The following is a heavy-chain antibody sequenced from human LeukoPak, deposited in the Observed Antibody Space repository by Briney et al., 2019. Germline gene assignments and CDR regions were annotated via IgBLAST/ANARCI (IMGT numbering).Heavy chain of an antibody. D-gene: IGHD3-22*01. Sequence: GGSLRLSCAASGFTFSSYGMSWVRQAPGKGLEWVSSTSGSGDSTHYADSVKGRFTISRDNSKNTLYLQMNSLRAEDTAVYYCASHRNYYDSSGYFDYWGQGTLVTVSS. CDR1: GFTFSSYG. CDR3: ASHRNYYDSSGYFDY. CDR2: TSGSGDST. V-gene: IGHV3-23*01. J-gene: IGHJ4*02.